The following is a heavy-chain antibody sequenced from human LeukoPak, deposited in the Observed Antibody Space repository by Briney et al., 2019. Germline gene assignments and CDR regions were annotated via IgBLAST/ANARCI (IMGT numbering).Heavy chain of an antibody. CDR3: ARDSQDEGPPFYFDY. CDR1: GFTFSSYA. J-gene: IGHJ4*02. CDR2: ISYDGSNK. Sequence: GSLRLSCAASGFTFSSYAMHWVRQAPGKGLEWVAVISYDGSNKHYADSVKGRFTISRDNSKNTLYLQMNNLRAEDTAVYYCARDSQDEGPPFYFDYWGQGTLVTVSS. V-gene: IGHV3-30*01.